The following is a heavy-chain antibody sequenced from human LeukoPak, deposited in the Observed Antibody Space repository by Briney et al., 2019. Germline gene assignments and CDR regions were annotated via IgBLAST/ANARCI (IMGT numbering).Heavy chain of an antibody. CDR2: ISGSGGST. CDR3: AKNAMRVVVAASTGAFDY. Sequence: GGSLRLSCAASGFTFSSYAMSWVRQAPGKGLEWVSAISGSGGSTYYADSVKGRFTISRDNSKNTLYLQMNSLRADDTAVYYCAKNAMRVVVAASTGAFDYWGQGTLVTVSS. CDR1: GFTFSSYA. D-gene: IGHD2-15*01. V-gene: IGHV3-23*01. J-gene: IGHJ4*02.